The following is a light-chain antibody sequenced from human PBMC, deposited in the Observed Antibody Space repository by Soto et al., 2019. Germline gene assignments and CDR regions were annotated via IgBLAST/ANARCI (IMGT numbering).Light chain of an antibody. CDR1: SSKVGGYNS. V-gene: IGLV2-14*03. CDR2: DVG. Sequence: QSVPTQPASASGSPGQSITIFCSGTSSKVGGYNSVSLYQHHPGKAPKLILYDVGVLPSGVSYRFSGSKSCYTASLTISGLQFVDESNYYCSSYTSSSTNVFGTGSKVTFL. CDR3: SSYTSSSTNV. J-gene: IGLJ1*01.